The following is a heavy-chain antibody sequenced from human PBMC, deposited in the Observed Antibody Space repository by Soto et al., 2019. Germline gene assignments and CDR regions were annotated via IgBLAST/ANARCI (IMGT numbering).Heavy chain of an antibody. Sequence: QVQLVESGGGVVQPGRSLRLSCAASGFTFNNYAMHWVRQAPGKGLEWVAVISYDGNNKYNADSVKGRFTISRDNSKNTLDLQMNSLRAEDTAVYYCATYGPGISWGQGSLSPSPQ. D-gene: IGHD3-10*01. CDR1: GFTFNNYA. V-gene: IGHV3-30-3*01. CDR2: ISYDGNNK. CDR3: ATYGPGIS. J-gene: IGHJ5*02.